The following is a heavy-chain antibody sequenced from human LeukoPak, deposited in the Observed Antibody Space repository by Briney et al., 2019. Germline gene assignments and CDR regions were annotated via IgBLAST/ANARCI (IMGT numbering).Heavy chain of an antibody. D-gene: IGHD6-19*01. CDR1: GYRFTTYW. CDR3: AVVYSSGWAIDF. CDR2: MYPGDSDT. Sequence: GESLKISCKGSGYRFTTYWIGWVRQMPGKGLEWMGIMYPGDSDTRYSRSLQGQVTISADKSISTTYLQWSSLKASATAIYYCAVVYSSGWAIDFWGQGTLVTVSS. J-gene: IGHJ4*02. V-gene: IGHV5-51*01.